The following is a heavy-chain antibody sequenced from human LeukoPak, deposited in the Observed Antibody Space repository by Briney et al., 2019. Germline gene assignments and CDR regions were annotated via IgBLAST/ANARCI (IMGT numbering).Heavy chain of an antibody. CDR1: GGSFSGYY. CDR2: INHSGST. D-gene: IGHD6-19*01. J-gene: IGHJ4*02. Sequence: SETLSLTCAVYGGSFSGYYWSWIRQPPGKGLEWIGEINHSGSTNYNPSLKSRVTISVDTSKNQFSLKLSSVTAAGMAVYYCASQAVAFQLFDYWGQGTLVTVSS. V-gene: IGHV4-34*01. CDR3: ASQAVAFQLFDY.